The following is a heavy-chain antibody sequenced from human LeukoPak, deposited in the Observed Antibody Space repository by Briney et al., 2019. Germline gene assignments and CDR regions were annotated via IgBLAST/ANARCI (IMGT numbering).Heavy chain of an antibody. CDR2: IYYSGST. CDR3: ASVTKYSSDSYSDFFAFDI. J-gene: IGHJ3*02. Sequence: SQTLSLTCTVSGGSISSGGYYWSWLRQHPGKGLEWVGYIYYSGSTYYNPSLKSRVTISVDTSKNQFSLKLNSVTAADTAVYYCASVTKYSSDSYSDFFAFDIWGQGTMVTVSS. V-gene: IGHV4-31*03. D-gene: IGHD6-19*01. CDR1: GGSISSGGYY.